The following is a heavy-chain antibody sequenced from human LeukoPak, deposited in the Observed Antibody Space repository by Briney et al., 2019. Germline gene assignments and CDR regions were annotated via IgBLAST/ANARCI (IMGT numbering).Heavy chain of an antibody. Sequence: GGSLRLSCAASGFTFSNYSMNWVRQAPGKGLEWVSYISTSSSTIYYADSVKGRFTISRDNAKHSLYLQMNSLRDEDTAVYYCARGPVAGTPYYYYYYMDVWGKGTTVTVSS. CDR3: ARGPVAGTPYYYYYYMDV. CDR1: GFTFSNYS. J-gene: IGHJ6*03. V-gene: IGHV3-48*02. D-gene: IGHD6-19*01. CDR2: ISTSSSTI.